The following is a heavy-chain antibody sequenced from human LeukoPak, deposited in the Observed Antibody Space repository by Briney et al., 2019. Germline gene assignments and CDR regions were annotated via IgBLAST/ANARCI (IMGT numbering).Heavy chain of an antibody. J-gene: IGHJ3*02. CDR2: IYSGGST. CDR1: GFIVGSNY. Sequence: QPGGSLRLSCAASGFIVGSNYMSWVRQAPGKGLEWVSVIYSGGSTYYADSVKGRFTISRDNSKNTLYLQMNSLRAEDTAVYYCAREGPSRGHRAFDIWGQGTMVTVSS. CDR3: AREGPSRGHRAFDI. V-gene: IGHV3-66*01.